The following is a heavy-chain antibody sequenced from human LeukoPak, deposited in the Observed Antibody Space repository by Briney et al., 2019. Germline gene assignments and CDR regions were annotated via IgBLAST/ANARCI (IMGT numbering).Heavy chain of an antibody. CDR2: DHYGGGT. J-gene: IGHJ6*03. Sequence: SETLSLTCTVSGASMINTYWTWIRQPPGKGLEWIGYDHYGGGTNYNPSLNSRVTISIDTTKSHVSLKLRSVTAADTAVYYCASAPYYYYMAVWGKGTTVTVSS. D-gene: IGHD3-16*01. CDR1: GASMINTY. V-gene: IGHV4-59*01. CDR3: ASAPYYYYMAV.